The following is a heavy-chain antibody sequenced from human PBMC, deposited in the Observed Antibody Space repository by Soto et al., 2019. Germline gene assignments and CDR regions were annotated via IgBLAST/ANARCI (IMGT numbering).Heavy chain of an antibody. CDR2: IKSKIEGGTI. CDR3: STLGRLTGYNV. J-gene: IGHJ4*02. CDR1: GFIFSNTW. V-gene: IGHV3-15*07. Sequence: EVQLVESGGGLVKPGESLRLYCAGSGFIFSNTWMNWVRQAPGKGLEWVGRIKSKIEGGTIDYTAPVKGRFTISRDDSRNILYRQMNSLKTDDTAIYYCSTLGRLTGYNVGGQGTLVAVSS. D-gene: IGHD3-9*01.